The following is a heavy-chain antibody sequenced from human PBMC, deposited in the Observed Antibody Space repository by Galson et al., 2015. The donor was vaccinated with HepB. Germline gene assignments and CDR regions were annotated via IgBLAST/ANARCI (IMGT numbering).Heavy chain of an antibody. CDR3: AKDRYSYGTFDY. CDR1: GFTFSSYA. Sequence: SLRLSCAASGFTFSSYAMSWVRQAPGRGLEWVSGISWNSGSIGYADSVKGRFTISRDNSKNTLYLQMNSLRAEDTAVYYCAKDRYSYGTFDYWGQGTLVTVSS. D-gene: IGHD5-18*01. V-gene: IGHV3-23*01. CDR2: ISWNSGSI. J-gene: IGHJ4*02.